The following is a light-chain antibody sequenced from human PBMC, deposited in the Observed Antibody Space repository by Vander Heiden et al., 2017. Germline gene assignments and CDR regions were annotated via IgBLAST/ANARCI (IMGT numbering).Light chain of an antibody. J-gene: IGKJ1*01. CDR2: KAS. CDR3: QQYNSYSWT. Sequence: EINLPTSPSTLSASVGERVTIACRASQSISSWLAWYQQKPGKAPKLLIYKASSLESGVPSRFSGSGSGTEFTLTISSLQPDDFATYYCQQYNSYSWTFGQGTKVEIK. CDR1: QSISSW. V-gene: IGKV1-5*03.